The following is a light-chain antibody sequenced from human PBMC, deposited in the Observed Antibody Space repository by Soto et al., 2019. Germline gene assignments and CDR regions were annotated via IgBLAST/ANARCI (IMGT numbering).Light chain of an antibody. Sequence: QSALTQPASVSGSPGQSITISCTGTSSDVGGYNYVSWYQQHPGKAPQLMIYDVSNRPSGVSTRLSGSKSGNTASPTISWLQAEDDADYYCSSYTSSSTLLVFGGGTKLTVL. CDR2: DVS. V-gene: IGLV2-14*01. CDR1: SSDVGGYNY. J-gene: IGLJ2*01. CDR3: SSYTSSSTLLV.